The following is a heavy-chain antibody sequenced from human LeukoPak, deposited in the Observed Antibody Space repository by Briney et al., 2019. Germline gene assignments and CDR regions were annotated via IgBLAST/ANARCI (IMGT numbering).Heavy chain of an antibody. V-gene: IGHV4-4*02. CDR1: GGSISSSNW. J-gene: IGHJ4*02. CDR2: IYHSGST. Sequence: SETLSLTCAVSGGSISSSNWWSWVRQPPGKGLEWIGAIYHSGSTNYNPSLKGRVTISVDKSKNQFSLKLSSVTAADTAVYYCARGSMVRGPRRFDYWGQGTLVTVSS. CDR3: ARGSMVRGPRRFDY. D-gene: IGHD3-10*01.